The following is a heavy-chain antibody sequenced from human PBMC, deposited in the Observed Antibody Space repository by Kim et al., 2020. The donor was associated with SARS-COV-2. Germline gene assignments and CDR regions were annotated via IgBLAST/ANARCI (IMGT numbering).Heavy chain of an antibody. CDR3: ARGEDGAVAGTGWFDP. D-gene: IGHD6-19*01. V-gene: IGHV1-69*13. Sequence: SVKVSCKASGGTFSSYAISWVRQAPGQGLEWMGGIIPIFGTANYAQKFQGRVTITADESTSTAYMELSSLRSEDTAVYYCARGEDGAVAGTGWFDPWGQGTLVTVSS. CDR1: GGTFSSYA. CDR2: IIPIFGTA. J-gene: IGHJ5*02.